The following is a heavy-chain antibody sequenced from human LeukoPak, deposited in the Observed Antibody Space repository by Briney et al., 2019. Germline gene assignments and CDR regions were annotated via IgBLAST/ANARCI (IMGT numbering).Heavy chain of an antibody. CDR2: INPNSGGR. Sequence: ASVKVSCKASGYTFTVYHMYWVRQAPGQGLEWMGWINPNSGGRNYAQKFQGRVTMTRDTSISAAYMELSSLRSDDTAVYYCARDQQTTVYYWGQGTLVTVSS. J-gene: IGHJ4*02. V-gene: IGHV1-2*02. CDR1: GYTFTVYH. CDR3: ARDQQTTVYY. D-gene: IGHD4-17*01.